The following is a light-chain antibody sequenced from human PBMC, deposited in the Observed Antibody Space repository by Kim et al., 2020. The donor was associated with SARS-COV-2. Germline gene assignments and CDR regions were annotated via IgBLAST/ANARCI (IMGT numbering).Light chain of an antibody. J-gene: IGLJ2*01. V-gene: IGLV2-14*03. CDR1: SSDVGGYNF. CDR2: DVS. Sequence: QSALTQPASVSGSPGQSITISCTGTSSDVGGYNFVSWYQQHPGKAPKLMIYDVSNRPSGVSNRFSGSKSGNTASLTISGLQGEDEADYYCSSYTSSSTLGVFGGGTQLTVL. CDR3: SSYTSSSTLGV.